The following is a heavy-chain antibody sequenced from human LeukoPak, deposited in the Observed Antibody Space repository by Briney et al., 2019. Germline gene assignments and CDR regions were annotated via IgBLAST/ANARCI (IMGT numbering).Heavy chain of an antibody. J-gene: IGHJ5*02. V-gene: IGHV4-34*01. CDR1: GGSFSGYY. CDR3: ARGNGRFDP. CDR2: INHSGST. Sequence: PSETLSLTCAVYGGSFSGYYWSCIRQLPGKGQEWIGEINHSGSTNYNPSLKSRVTISVDTSKNQFSLKLSSVTAADTAVYYCARGNGRFDPWGQGTLVTVSS.